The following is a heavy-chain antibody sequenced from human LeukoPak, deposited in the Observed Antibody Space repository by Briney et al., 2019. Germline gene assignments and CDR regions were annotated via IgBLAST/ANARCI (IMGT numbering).Heavy chain of an antibody. J-gene: IGHJ4*02. D-gene: IGHD3-3*01. V-gene: IGHV3-33*01. CDR1: GFTFSSYV. Sequence: GGSLRLSCAASGFTFSSYVMHWVRQAPGKGLEWVAIIWYDGSNKYYADSVKGRFTISRDNSKNTLYLQVNSLRAEDTAVYYCARDGSFWRGYPYYFDYWGQGTLVTVSS. CDR2: IWYDGSNK. CDR3: ARDGSFWRGYPYYFDY.